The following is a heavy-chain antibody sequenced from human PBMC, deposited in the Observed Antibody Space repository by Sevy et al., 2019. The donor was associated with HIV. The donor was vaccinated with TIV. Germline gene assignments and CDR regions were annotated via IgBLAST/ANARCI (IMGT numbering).Heavy chain of an antibody. J-gene: IGHJ3*02. CDR3: ARARFLEWLSSAAFDI. V-gene: IGHV3-30*04. CDR2: IAYDGSNK. CDR1: GFVFSSYA. Sequence: GGSLRLSCTASGFVFSSYAMHWVRQAPGKGLEWVAFIAYDGSNKNYADSVKGRFSLSRDNSKNRPYLQMNSLGAEDTAVYYCARARFLEWLSSAAFDIWGQGTMVTVSS. D-gene: IGHD3-3*01.